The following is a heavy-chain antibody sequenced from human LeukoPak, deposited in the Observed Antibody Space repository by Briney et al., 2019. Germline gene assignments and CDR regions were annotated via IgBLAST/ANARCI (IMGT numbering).Heavy chain of an antibody. J-gene: IGHJ4*02. CDR2: ISYDGSNK. Sequence: PGGSLRLSCAASGFTFSSYAMHWVRQAPGKGLEWVAVISYDGSNKYYADSVKGRFTISRDNSKNMLYLQMNSLRAEDTAVYYCARVDCSSTSCPEGYFDYWGQGTLVTVSS. D-gene: IGHD2-2*01. V-gene: IGHV3-30-3*01. CDR1: GFTFSSYA. CDR3: ARVDCSSTSCPEGYFDY.